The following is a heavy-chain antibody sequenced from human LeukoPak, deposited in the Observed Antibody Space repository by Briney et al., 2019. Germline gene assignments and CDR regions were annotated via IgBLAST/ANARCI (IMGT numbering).Heavy chain of an antibody. CDR3: ARGRDGYNYYYYYYMDV. D-gene: IGHD5-24*01. CDR2: MWYDGSNK. Sequence: GGSLRLSCAASGFTFSNYGMHWVRQAPGKGLEWLAIMWYDGSNKYYADSAKGRLNISRDNSKNTVFLQMKSLRAEDTAVYYCARGRDGYNYYYYYYMDVWGKGTTVTVSS. J-gene: IGHJ6*03. CDR1: GFTFSNYG. V-gene: IGHV3-33*02.